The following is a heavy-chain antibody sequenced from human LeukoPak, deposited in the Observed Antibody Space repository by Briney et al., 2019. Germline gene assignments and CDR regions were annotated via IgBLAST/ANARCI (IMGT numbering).Heavy chain of an antibody. CDR2: IYYSGST. D-gene: IGHD1-26*01. CDR1: GGSISSSSYY. CDR3: AGWDPLAEYFQH. V-gene: IGHV4-39*01. J-gene: IGHJ1*01. Sequence: PSETLSLTCTVSGGSISSSSYYWGWIRQPPGKGLEWIGSIYYSGSTYYNPSLKSRVTISVDTSKNQFSLKLSSVTAADTAVYYCAGWDPLAEYFQHWGQGTLVTVSS.